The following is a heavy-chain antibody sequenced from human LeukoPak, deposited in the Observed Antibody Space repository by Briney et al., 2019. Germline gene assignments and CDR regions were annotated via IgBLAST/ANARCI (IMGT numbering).Heavy chain of an antibody. CDR3: TRGASVGPDY. Sequence: GASVKVSCKASGYTFTSYYMHWVRQATGQGLEWMGWMNPNSGNTGYAQKFQGRVTMTRNTSISTAYMELSSLRSEDTAVYFCTRGASVGPDYWGQGTLVTVSS. CDR1: GYTFTSYY. V-gene: IGHV1-8*02. D-gene: IGHD1-26*01. CDR2: MNPNSGNT. J-gene: IGHJ4*02.